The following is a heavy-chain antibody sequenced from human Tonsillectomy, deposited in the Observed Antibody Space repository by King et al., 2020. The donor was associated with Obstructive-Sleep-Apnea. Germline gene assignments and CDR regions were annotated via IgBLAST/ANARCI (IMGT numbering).Heavy chain of an antibody. J-gene: IGHJ3*02. CDR2: IKQDGSEK. CDR1: GFTFSRYW. CDR3: ARWIRGFDAFDI. V-gene: IGHV3-7*03. Sequence: VQLVESGGGLVQPGGSLRLSCAASGFTFSRYWMSWVRQAPGKGLEWVANIKQDGSEKYYVDSIKGRFTIARDNAKNSPYLQMNSLRAEDTAVYYCARWIRGFDAFDIWGQGTMVTVSS. D-gene: IGHD5-12*01.